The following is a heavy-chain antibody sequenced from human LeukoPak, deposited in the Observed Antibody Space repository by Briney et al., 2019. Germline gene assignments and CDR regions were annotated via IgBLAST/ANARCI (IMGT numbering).Heavy chain of an antibody. V-gene: IGHV3-30*18. CDR1: GFTFSSYG. CDR2: ISYDGSNK. Sequence: GRSLRLSCAASGFTFSSYGVHWVRQAPGKGLEWVAVISYDGSNKYYADSVKGRFTISRDNSKNTLYLQMNSLRAEDTAVYYCAKDQVSVLRYFDWLWIFDYWGQGTLVTVSS. J-gene: IGHJ4*02. CDR3: AKDQVSVLRYFDWLWIFDY. D-gene: IGHD3-9*01.